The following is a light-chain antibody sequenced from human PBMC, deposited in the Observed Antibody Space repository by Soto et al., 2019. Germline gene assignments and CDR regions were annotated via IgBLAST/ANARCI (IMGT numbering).Light chain of an antibody. CDR3: HQYNTFWT. J-gene: IGKJ1*01. CDR2: DAS. V-gene: IGKV1-5*01. CDR1: QSISSW. Sequence: DIQMTQSPSTLSASVGDRVTITCRASQSISSWLAWYQQKAGQAPKILIYDASNLESGVPSRFSGSGSGTDFALTISSLQPDDSATYYCHQYNTFWTFGQGTKVDIK.